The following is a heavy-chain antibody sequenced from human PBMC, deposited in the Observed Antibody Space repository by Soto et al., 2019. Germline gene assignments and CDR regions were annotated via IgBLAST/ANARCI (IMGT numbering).Heavy chain of an antibody. J-gene: IGHJ4*02. CDR1: GGSISSYY. V-gene: IGHV4-59*08. CDR2: IYYSGST. CDR3: ASTSGDYVGYYFDY. D-gene: IGHD4-17*01. Sequence: SETLSLTCTVSGGSISSYYWSWIRQPPGKGLEWIGYIYYSGSTNYNPSLKSRVTISVDTSKSQFSLKLSSVTAADTAVYYCASTSGDYVGYYFDYWGQGTLVTVSS.